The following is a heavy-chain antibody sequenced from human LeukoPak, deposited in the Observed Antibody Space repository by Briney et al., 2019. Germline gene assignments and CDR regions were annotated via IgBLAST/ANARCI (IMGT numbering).Heavy chain of an antibody. D-gene: IGHD6-19*01. Sequence: PGGSLRLSCAASGFTFSSYWMSWVRQAPGKGLEWVANIKQDGSEKYYVDSVKGRFTISRDNAKNSLYLQMNSLRAEDTAVYYRARGPKTYSSGWFGYWGQGTLVTVSS. J-gene: IGHJ4*02. CDR1: GFTFSSYW. CDR2: IKQDGSEK. CDR3: ARGPKTYSSGWFGY. V-gene: IGHV3-7*01.